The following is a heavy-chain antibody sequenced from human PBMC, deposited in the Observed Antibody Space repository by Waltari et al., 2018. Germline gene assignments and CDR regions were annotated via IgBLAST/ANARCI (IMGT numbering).Heavy chain of an antibody. CDR1: GYSINDGSY. J-gene: IGHJ4*02. CDR2: IHHSGST. Sequence: QVQLQESGPGLVKPSETLSLTCVVSGYSINDGSYWAWTRQAPGKGLEWIGNIHHSGSTYYNPSLKSRVTISVDTSKNQFSLKVRSVTAADTAVYYCARDGVTLTGTGTDYWGQGALVTVSS. CDR3: ARDGVTLTGTGTDY. V-gene: IGHV4-38-2*02. D-gene: IGHD3-9*01.